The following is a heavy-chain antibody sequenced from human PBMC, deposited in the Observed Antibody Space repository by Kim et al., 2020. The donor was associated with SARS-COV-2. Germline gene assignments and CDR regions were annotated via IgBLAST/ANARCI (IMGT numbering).Heavy chain of an antibody. V-gene: IGHV3-11*01. D-gene: IGHD6-19*01. J-gene: IGHJ6*02. CDR3: ARGQWLAYGMDV. Sequence: VKGRFTLSRDHAKNSLYLQMNSLGAEDTAVYYCARGQWLAYGMDVWGQGTTVTVSS.